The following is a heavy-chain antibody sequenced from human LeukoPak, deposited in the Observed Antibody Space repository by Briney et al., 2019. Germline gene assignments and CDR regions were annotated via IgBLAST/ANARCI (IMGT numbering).Heavy chain of an antibody. CDR3: ARYDSSGYWFDY. Sequence: GGSLRLSCAASGFTFSSYAMSWVRQAPGKGLEWVSAISGSGGSTYYAGSVKGRFTISRDNSKNTLYLQMNSQRAEDTAVYYCARYDSSGYWFDYWGQGTLVTVSS. D-gene: IGHD3-22*01. CDR1: GFTFSSYA. V-gene: IGHV3-23*01. J-gene: IGHJ4*02. CDR2: ISGSGGST.